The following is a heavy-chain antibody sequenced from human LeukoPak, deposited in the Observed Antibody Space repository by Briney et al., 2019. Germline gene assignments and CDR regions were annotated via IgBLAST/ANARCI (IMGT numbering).Heavy chain of an antibody. V-gene: IGHV1-2*02. D-gene: IGHD4-17*01. CDR1: GYTFTGYY. CDR2: INPNSGGT. CDR3: ARGPYGDYDGTYGMDV. Sequence: GASVKVSCKASGYTFTGYYVHWVRQAPGQGLEWMGWINPNSGGTNYAQKFQGRVTMTRDTSISTAYMELSRLRSDDTAVYYCARGPYGDYDGTYGMDVWGQGTTVTVSS. J-gene: IGHJ6*02.